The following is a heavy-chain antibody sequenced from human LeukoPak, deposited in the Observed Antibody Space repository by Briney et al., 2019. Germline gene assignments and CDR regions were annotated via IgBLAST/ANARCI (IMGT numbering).Heavy chain of an antibody. D-gene: IGHD1-26*01. CDR3: AKGEGGTYFNYCFDY. CDR2: LHNDAQTS. V-gene: IGHV3-23*03. J-gene: IGHJ4*02. CDR1: GFTFSGYA. Sequence: PGASLRLSCTASGFTFSGYAMIWVRQAPGKGLEWVSILHNDAQTSYYADSVKGRFTVSRDNSKNTLCLEMNSLTVEDTAVYYCAKGEGGTYFNYCFDYWGQGTLVTVSS.